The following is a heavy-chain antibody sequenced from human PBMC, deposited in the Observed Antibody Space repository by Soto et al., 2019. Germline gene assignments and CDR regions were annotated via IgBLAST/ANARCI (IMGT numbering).Heavy chain of an antibody. Sequence: ASVKVSCKASGYTFTSYGISWVGQAPGQGLEWMGWISGYSDDTKYGQRVQGGVTMTTDTSTSTAYMELRSLRSDDTAVYYCARDNDVLTGYPDYWGQGTLVTVSS. CDR2: ISGYSDDT. CDR1: GYTFTSYG. J-gene: IGHJ4*02. V-gene: IGHV1-18*04. CDR3: ARDNDVLTGYPDY. D-gene: IGHD3-9*01.